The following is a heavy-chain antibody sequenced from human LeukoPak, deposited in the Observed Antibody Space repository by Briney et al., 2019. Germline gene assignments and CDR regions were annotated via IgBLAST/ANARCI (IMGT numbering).Heavy chain of an antibody. D-gene: IGHD3-3*01. J-gene: IGHJ4*02. CDR2: IIPILGIA. CDR1: GYTFTGYY. V-gene: IGHV1-69*04. Sequence: SVKVSCKASGYTFTGYYMHWVRQAPGQGLEWMGRIIPILGIANYAQKFQGRVTITADKSTSTAYMELSSLRSEDTAVYYCAREIRFLEWLLGDWGQGTLVTVSS. CDR3: AREIRFLEWLLGD.